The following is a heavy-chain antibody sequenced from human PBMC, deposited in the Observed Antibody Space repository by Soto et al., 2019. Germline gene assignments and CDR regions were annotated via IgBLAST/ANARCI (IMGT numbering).Heavy chain of an antibody. D-gene: IGHD2-15*01. Sequence: QAQLVQSGAEVKKPGASVKVSCKASGYFFTSYYIHWVRQAPGQSLQWMGWINPNGGNTHYVQKFQGRFTLTRDTSVSTVYMDLNSLTSDDTAIYYCARESMGGSSFRREYFDFWGQGTLVAVAS. V-gene: IGHV1-2*02. CDR3: ARESMGGSSFRREYFDF. CDR2: INPNGGNT. J-gene: IGHJ4*02. CDR1: GYFFTSYY.